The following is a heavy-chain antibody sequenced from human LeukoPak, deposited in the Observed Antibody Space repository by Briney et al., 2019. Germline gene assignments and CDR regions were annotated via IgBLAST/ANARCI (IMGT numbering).Heavy chain of an antibody. J-gene: IGHJ5*02. CDR2: IRSKAYGGTT. CDR3: ARSYDGSWEIITHWFDP. Sequence: GGSLRLSCTASGFTFGDYAMSWFRQAPGKGLEWVGFIRSKAYGGTTEYAASGKGRFTISRDDSKSIAYLQMNSLKTEYTAVYYCARSYDGSWEIITHWFDPWGQRTLVTVSS. D-gene: IGHD3-10*01. V-gene: IGHV3-49*03. CDR1: GFTFGDYA.